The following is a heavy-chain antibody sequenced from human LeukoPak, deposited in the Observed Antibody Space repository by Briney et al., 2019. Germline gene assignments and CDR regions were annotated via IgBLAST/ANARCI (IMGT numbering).Heavy chain of an antibody. CDR2: IRYDGNNK. J-gene: IGHJ4*02. V-gene: IGHV3-30*02. Sequence: PGGSRRLSCAASGFTFTTYSMHWVRQAPGKGLEWVAFIRYDGNNKYYADSVKGRFTISRDNSKNTLYLQMNSLKPEDTALYYCAKDSGWLFDYWGQGTLVTVSS. D-gene: IGHD3-22*01. CDR3: AKDSGWLFDY. CDR1: GFTFTTYS.